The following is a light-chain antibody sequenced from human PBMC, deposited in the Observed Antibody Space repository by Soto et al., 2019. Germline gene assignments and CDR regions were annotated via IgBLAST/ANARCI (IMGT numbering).Light chain of an antibody. V-gene: IGKV3D-15*01. J-gene: IGKJ1*01. CDR3: HQYNNWPSWT. Sequence: MTQSPSTLSASVGDTVTVTCRASQSVSNNYLAWYQQKPGQAPRLLIYGASNRATGIPDRFSGSGSGTDFTLTISRLEPEDFAIYYCHQYNNWPSWTFGQGTKVDTK. CDR1: QSVSNN. CDR2: GAS.